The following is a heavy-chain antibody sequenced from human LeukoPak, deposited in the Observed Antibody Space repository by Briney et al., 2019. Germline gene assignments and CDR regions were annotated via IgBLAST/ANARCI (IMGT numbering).Heavy chain of an antibody. D-gene: IGHD5-12*01. Sequence: ERSLRLSCAASGFTFSTYAMHWVRQAPGKGLEWVAVISSDGNHKHFADSVRGRFTISRDNSKNTLFLQMNSLRPDDTAVYYCARDRLPPPGVYCFDPWGQGTLVTVSS. CDR3: ARDRLPPPGVYCFDP. J-gene: IGHJ5*02. CDR1: GFTFSTYA. CDR2: ISSDGNHK. V-gene: IGHV3-30-3*01.